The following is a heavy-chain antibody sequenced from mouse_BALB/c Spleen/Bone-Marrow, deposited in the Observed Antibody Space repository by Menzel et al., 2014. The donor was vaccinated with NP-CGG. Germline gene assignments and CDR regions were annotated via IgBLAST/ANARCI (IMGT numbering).Heavy chain of an antibody. CDR3: ARSGSSSGYFDY. J-gene: IGHJ2*01. CDR2: ISSGSSTI. D-gene: IGHD1-1*01. V-gene: IGHV5-17*02. Sequence: EVQLVESGGGLVQPGGSRKRSCAASGFTFSSFGMHWVRQAPEKGLEWVAYISSGSSTIYYADTVMGRFTISRDNPKNTLFLQMTSLRSEDTAMYYCARSGSSSGYFDYWGQGTTLTVSS. CDR1: GFTFSSFG.